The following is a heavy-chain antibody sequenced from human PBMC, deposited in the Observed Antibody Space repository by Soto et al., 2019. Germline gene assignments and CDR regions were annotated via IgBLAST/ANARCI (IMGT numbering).Heavy chain of an antibody. J-gene: IGHJ4*02. D-gene: IGHD3-16*01. Sequence: GGSLRLSCAVPGFTFDDNAMLWVRQAPEKGLEWVSGINWKSDIGYADSVRGRFNISRDNAENSLYLQMNSLRAEDTALYYCAISQDRGGRTTFIYWGQGTQVTVYS. CDR3: AISQDRGGRTTFIY. CDR2: INWKSDI. CDR1: GFTFDDNA. V-gene: IGHV3-9*01.